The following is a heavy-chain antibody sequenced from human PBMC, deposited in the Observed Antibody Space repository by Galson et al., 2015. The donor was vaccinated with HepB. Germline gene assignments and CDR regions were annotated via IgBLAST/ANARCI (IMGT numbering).Heavy chain of an antibody. CDR3: AKAHGPMVRGVDNPFFYF. CDR2: ITYDGSNK. J-gene: IGHJ4*02. V-gene: IGHV3-30*18. D-gene: IGHD3-10*01. Sequence: SLRLSCAASGFTFSSYGMHWVRQAPGKGLEWVAVITYDGSNKYYADSVKGRFTISRDNSKNTLYLQMNSLRAEDTAVYYCAKAHGPMVRGVDNPFFYFWGQGTLVTVSS. CDR1: GFTFSSYG.